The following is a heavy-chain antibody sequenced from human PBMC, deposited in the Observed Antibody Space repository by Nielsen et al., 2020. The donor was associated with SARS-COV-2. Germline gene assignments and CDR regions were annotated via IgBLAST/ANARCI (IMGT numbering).Heavy chain of an antibody. D-gene: IGHD3-3*01. CDR2: INPNSGGT. Sequence: ASVKVSCKASGYTFTGYYMHWVRQAPGQGLEWMGRINPNSGGTNYAQKFQGRVTMTRNTSISTAYMELSSLRSEDTAVYYCARGPTSYDFWSGYRNYYYYYMDVWGKGTTVTVSS. J-gene: IGHJ6*03. CDR1: GYTFTGYY. V-gene: IGHV1-2*06. CDR3: ARGPTSYDFWSGYRNYYYYYMDV.